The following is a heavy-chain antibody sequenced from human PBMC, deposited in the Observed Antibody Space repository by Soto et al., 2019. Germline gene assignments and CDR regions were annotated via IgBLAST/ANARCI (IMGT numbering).Heavy chain of an antibody. CDR2: IYYSGNT. V-gene: IGHV4-31*03. Sequence: QVQLQESGPGLVKPSQTLSLTCTVSGGSISSGGYYWSWIRQHPGKGLEWIGYIYYSGNTYYNPSLKSRVTISVDTSKNQFSLKLSSVTAADTAVYYCARATYYYDSSGYSDRVLDYWGQGTLVTVSS. D-gene: IGHD3-22*01. J-gene: IGHJ4*02. CDR1: GGSISSGGYY. CDR3: ARATYYYDSSGYSDRVLDY.